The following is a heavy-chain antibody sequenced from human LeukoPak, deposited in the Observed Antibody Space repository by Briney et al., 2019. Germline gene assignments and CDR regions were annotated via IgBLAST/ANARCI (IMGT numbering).Heavy chain of an antibody. V-gene: IGHV3-30*01. CDR1: GFTFSSYA. CDR3: ARLPPSAGGSGWNGDY. J-gene: IGHJ4*02. Sequence: GGSLRLSCAASGFTFSSYAMHWVRQAPGKGLEWVAVTSYDGSNKYYADSVKGRFTISRDNSKNTLYLQMNSLRAEDTAVYYCARLPPSAGGSGWNGDYWGQGTLVTVSS. CDR2: TSYDGSNK. D-gene: IGHD6-19*01.